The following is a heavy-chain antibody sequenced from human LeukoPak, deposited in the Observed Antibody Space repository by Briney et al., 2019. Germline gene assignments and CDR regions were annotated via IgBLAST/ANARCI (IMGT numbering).Heavy chain of an antibody. CDR1: GFTFGSFA. J-gene: IGHJ4*02. D-gene: IGHD5-18*01. Sequence: PGGSLRLSCEASGFTFGSFAMYWVRQAPGKGLDWIAGIFGIGGSPHYAVSVKGRFTISRHNCKNTVYLKINSLRAEDTAVYYCGKTTAGYSSGQKPAWPVDYWGQGTLVTVSS. V-gene: IGHV3-23*01. CDR3: GKTTAGYSSGQKPAWPVDY. CDR2: IFGIGGSP.